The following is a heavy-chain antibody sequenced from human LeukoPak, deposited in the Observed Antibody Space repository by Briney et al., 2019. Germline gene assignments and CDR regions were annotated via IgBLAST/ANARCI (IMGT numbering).Heavy chain of an antibody. Sequence: GRSLRLSCAASGFTFSSYGIHWVRQAPGKWLEWVAVISYDGSNKYYADSVKGRFTISRDNSKNTLYLQMNSLRAEDTAVYYCAKDRTMVRGVIVNWFDPWGQGTLVTVSS. CDR2: ISYDGSNK. D-gene: IGHD3-10*01. CDR3: AKDRTMVRGVIVNWFDP. CDR1: GFTFSSYG. J-gene: IGHJ5*02. V-gene: IGHV3-30*18.